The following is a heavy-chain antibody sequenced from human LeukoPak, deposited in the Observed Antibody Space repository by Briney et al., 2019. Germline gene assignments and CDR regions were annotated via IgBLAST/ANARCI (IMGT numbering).Heavy chain of an antibody. J-gene: IGHJ5*02. CDR3: ARGVGRGYYGSGSYYKYNWFDP. Sequence: PSETLSLTCTVSGGSISSGDYYWGWIRQPPGKGLEWIGYIYYSGSTYYNPSLKSRVTISVDTSKNQFSLKLSSVTAADTAVYSCARGVGRGYYGSGSYYKYNWFDPWGQGTLVTVSS. D-gene: IGHD3-10*01. CDR2: IYYSGST. CDR1: GGSISSGDYY. V-gene: IGHV4-30-4*01.